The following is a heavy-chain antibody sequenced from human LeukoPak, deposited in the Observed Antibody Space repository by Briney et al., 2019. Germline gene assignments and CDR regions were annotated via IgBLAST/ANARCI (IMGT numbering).Heavy chain of an antibody. CDR1: GFTFSSYG. CDR2: IRYDGSNK. D-gene: IGHD2-2*01. Sequence: GGSLRLSCAASGFTFSSYGMHWVRQAPGKGLEWVAFIRYDGSNKYYADSVKGRFTISRDNSKNTLYLQMNSLRAEDTAVYYCAKDSQPAAPTGFDYWGQGTLVTVSS. V-gene: IGHV3-30*02. CDR3: AKDSQPAAPTGFDY. J-gene: IGHJ4*02.